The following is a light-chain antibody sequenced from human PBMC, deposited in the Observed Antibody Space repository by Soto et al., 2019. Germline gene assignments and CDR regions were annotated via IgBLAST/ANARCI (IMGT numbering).Light chain of an antibody. CDR2: SAS. V-gene: IGKV3-11*01. Sequence: TVLTQTQAFLSLAPGERATLSCSTNQTVSSYLARYQHKSGQAPRLLIYSASKRATGIPARFSGSGSGTDFTLTISSLDPEDFALYYCQQRDSWPLTVGGGTKV. CDR3: QQRDSWPLT. J-gene: IGKJ4*01. CDR1: QTVSSY.